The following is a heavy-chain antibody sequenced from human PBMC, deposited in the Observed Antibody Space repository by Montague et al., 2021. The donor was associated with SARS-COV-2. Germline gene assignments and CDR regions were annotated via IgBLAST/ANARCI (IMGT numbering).Heavy chain of an antibody. D-gene: IGHD1-1*01. V-gene: IGHV4-39*01. CDR3: ARHRANAGSFDI. Sequence: SETLSLTCTVSGGSITVSRYDWGWIRQPPGKGLEWIVSVHYTGTTSYNASLKSRLTISVDTSENQFSLKMTSVTASDTAVYHCARHRANAGSFDIWGQGTMVTVSS. CDR1: GGSITVSRYD. CDR2: VHYTGTT. J-gene: IGHJ3*02.